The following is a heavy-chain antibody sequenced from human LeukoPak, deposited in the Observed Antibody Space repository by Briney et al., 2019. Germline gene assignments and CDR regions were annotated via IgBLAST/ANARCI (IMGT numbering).Heavy chain of an antibody. CDR3: ARDPLGWYFDL. CDR1: GFTFRTYE. J-gene: IGHJ2*01. Sequence: GGSLRLSCAASGFTFRTYEMNWVRQAPGKGLEWVSYISSSGSSIYYADSVKGRFTISRDNAKNSLYLQMNSLRAEDTAVYYCARDPLGWYFDLWGRGTLVTVSS. V-gene: IGHV3-48*03. CDR2: ISSSGSSI.